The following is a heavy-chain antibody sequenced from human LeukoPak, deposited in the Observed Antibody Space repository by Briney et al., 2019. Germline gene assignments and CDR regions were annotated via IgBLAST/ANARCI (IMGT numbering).Heavy chain of an antibody. V-gene: IGHV4-59*01. CDR1: GGSISSYY. J-gene: IGHJ6*02. Sequence: SETLSLTCTVSGGSISSYYWSWIRQPPGKGLEWIGYIYYSGSTNYNPSLKSRVTISVDTSKKQFSLKLSSVTAADTAVYYCARVRRGGYYYYGMDVWGQGTTVTVSS. D-gene: IGHD2-15*01. CDR2: IYYSGST. CDR3: ARVRRGGYYYYGMDV.